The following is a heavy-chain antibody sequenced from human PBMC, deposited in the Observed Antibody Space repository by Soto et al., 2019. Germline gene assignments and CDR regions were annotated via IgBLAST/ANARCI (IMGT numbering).Heavy chain of an antibody. J-gene: IGHJ5*02. CDR3: ARVDPPAKS. D-gene: IGHD2-2*01. V-gene: IGHV3-23*01. CDR1: GFTFSSYA. CDR2: ISGSGGST. Sequence: PGGSLRLSCAASGFTFSSYAMSWARQAPGKGLEWVSTISGSGGSTYYADSVKGRFTISRDNAKNTMYLQMNSLRAEDTAVYYCARVDPPAKSWGQGTLVTVSS.